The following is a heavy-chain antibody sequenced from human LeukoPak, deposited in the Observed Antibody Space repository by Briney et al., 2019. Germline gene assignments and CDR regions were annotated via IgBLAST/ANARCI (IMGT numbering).Heavy chain of an antibody. CDR2: IIPILGIA. Sequence: ASVKVSCKASGGTFSSYAISWVRQAPGQGLEWMGRIIPILGIANYAQKFQGRVTITADKSTSTAYMELSSLRSDDTAIYYCTQTPYSGSYAYYFDYWGQGTLVTVSS. D-gene: IGHD1-26*01. CDR3: TQTPYSGSYAYYFDY. CDR1: GGTFSSYA. V-gene: IGHV1-69*04. J-gene: IGHJ4*02.